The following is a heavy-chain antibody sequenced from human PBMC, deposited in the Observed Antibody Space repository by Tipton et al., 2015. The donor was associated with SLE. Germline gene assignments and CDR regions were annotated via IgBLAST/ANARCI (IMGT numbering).Heavy chain of an antibody. CDR3: VRGGSYGYPSYMDV. CDR1: GGSTSTYY. V-gene: IGHV4-4*08. Sequence: TLSLTCTISGGSTSTYYWSWLRQPPGKGLEWIGYLYTSGSTNYNPSLKRRVTISVDTSKNQFSLRVTSLTAADTAIYYCVRGGSYGYPSYMDVWGKGTTVTVSS. J-gene: IGHJ6*03. CDR2: LYTSGST. D-gene: IGHD3-16*01.